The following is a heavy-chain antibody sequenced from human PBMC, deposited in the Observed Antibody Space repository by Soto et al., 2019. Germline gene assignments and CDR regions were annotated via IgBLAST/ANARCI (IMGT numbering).Heavy chain of an antibody. V-gene: IGHV3-13*01. CDR2: ITTAGDT. CDR3: ARSFVWNDSSDY. J-gene: IGHJ4*02. CDR1: GFTFSTYD. D-gene: IGHD1-1*01. Sequence: EVQLVESGGGLVQPGGSLRLSCAASGFTFSTYDMQWVRQAPGKGLEWVSAITTAGDTYYPDSVKGRFTISRENAKNSLYLQMSGLRAGDTAMYYCARSFVWNDSSDYWGQGTLVTVSS.